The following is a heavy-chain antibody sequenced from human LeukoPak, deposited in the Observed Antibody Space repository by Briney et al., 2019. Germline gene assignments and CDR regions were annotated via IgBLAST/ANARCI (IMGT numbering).Heavy chain of an antibody. D-gene: IGHD5-18*01. J-gene: IGHJ4*02. CDR1: GYTFTSYY. CDR3: ARDGHVDTAMVDY. Sequence: ASVKVSCKASGYTFTSYYIHWVRQAPGQGLEWMGVINPSGGGTSYAQKFQGRVTMTRDTSTSTVYMDLRSLRSEDTAVYFCARDGHVDTAMVDYWGQGTLVTVSS. CDR2: INPSGGGT. V-gene: IGHV1-46*01.